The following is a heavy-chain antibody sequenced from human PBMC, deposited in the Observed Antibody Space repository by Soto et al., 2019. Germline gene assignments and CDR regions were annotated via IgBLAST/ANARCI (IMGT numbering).Heavy chain of an antibody. CDR2: IYATGTT. J-gene: IGHJ5*02. D-gene: IGHD1-1*01. CDR1: VASISGFY. CDR3: VRDGTKTLRDWFDP. Sequence: SETLSLTCTDSVASISGFYWRLIRKSAGKGLEWIGRIYATGTTDYDPSLKSRVMMSVDTSKKKFSLKLRYVTAADTAVYYCVRDGTKTLRDWFDPWGQGISVTVS. V-gene: IGHV4-4*07.